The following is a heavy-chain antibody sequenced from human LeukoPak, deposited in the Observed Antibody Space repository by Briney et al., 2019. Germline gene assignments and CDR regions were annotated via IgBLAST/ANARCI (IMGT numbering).Heavy chain of an antibody. J-gene: IGHJ4*02. CDR2: ISYDGTKT. Sequence: GGSLRLSCAPSGFTFSSSNMHWVRQSPGRGLEWVALISYDGTKTYYGESVKGRFTVSRDNTKNMLFLQMNSLSAEDTAIYYCEREWFGESNWGQGARVTVSS. D-gene: IGHD3-10*01. CDR3: EREWFGESN. CDR1: GFTFSSSN. V-gene: IGHV3-30*04.